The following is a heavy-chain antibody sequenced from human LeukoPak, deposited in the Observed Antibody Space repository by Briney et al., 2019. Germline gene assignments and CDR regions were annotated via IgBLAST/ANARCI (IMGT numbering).Heavy chain of an antibody. J-gene: IGHJ4*02. Sequence: GGSLRLSCAASGFTFSSYAMSWVRQAPGKGLEWVSAISGSGGSTYYADSVKGRFTISRDNSKNTLYLQMNSLRADDTAVYYCAKATAGYSSGWYSFDYWGQGTLVTVSS. V-gene: IGHV3-23*01. D-gene: IGHD6-19*01. CDR3: AKATAGYSSGWYSFDY. CDR2: ISGSGGST. CDR1: GFTFSSYA.